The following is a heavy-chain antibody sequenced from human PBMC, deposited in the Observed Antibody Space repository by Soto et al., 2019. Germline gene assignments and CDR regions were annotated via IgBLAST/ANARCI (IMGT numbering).Heavy chain of an antibody. CDR1: GFTFSRYA. D-gene: IGHD1-26*01. Sequence: QVKLVESGGDVVQPAMSLRLSCVASGFTFSRYAFHWVRQAPGKGLERLAGSSQDGKFRSYGESVTYRFTISRDNSNNPFFLQMRRLTTEDTAIYYIVRDSHSLYEVGSLDVWGRGTQVRVSS. CDR3: VRDSHSLYEVGSLDV. CDR2: SSQDGKFR. V-gene: IGHV3-30*04. J-gene: IGHJ3*01.